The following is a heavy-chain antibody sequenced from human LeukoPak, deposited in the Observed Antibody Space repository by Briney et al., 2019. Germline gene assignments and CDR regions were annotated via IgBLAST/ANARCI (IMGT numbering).Heavy chain of an antibody. D-gene: IGHD5-18*01. CDR3: ARLRGYSYGSDAFDI. CDR2: MNPNSGNT. V-gene: IGHV1-8*03. Sequence: ASVKVSCKASGYTFTSYDVNWVRQATGQGLEWMGWMNPNSGNTGYAQKFQGRVTITRNTSISTAYMELSSLRSEDTAVYYCARLRGYSYGSDAFDIWGQGTMVTVSS. CDR1: GYTFTSYD. J-gene: IGHJ3*02.